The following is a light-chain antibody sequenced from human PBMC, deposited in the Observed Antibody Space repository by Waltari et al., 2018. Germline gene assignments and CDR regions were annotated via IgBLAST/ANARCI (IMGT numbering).Light chain of an antibody. V-gene: IGKV3-20*01. Sequence: EIALTQSPGTLSLSPGDRATLSCRASQSIANKYVTWYRQRPGQPPSLLIFGASTRASGVPDRFSGGGFGTEFTLTISRLEPEDFAVYYCQQYGTSVTFGGGTKLEIK. CDR3: QQYGTSVT. CDR2: GAS. CDR1: QSIANKY. J-gene: IGKJ4*01.